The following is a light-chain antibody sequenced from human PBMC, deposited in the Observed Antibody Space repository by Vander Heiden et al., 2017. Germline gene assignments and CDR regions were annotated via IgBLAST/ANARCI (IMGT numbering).Light chain of an antibody. Sequence: SLLPPPPSLSGPPGQMVTISCTGRRTNSGTGNAVHGDQQLLGKAPKRRNEGNSKRPAGVPDRFCGCKSGTSASLGITGLQAEDEAEYDGQSYDSSLRGWVCGGGTKLTVL. V-gene: IGLV1-40*01. J-gene: IGLJ3*02. CDR2: GNS. CDR3: QSYDSSLRGWV. CDR1: RTNSGTGNA.